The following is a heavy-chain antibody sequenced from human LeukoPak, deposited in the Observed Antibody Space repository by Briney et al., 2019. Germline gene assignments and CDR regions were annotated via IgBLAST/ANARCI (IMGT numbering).Heavy chain of an antibody. CDR3: ARENTGVIDY. V-gene: IGHV4-39*07. CDR1: GGSISSSSYY. Sequence: PSETLSLTCTVSGGSISSSSYYWGWIRQPPGKGLEWIGSIYYSGSTYYNPSLKSRVTISVDTSKNQFSLKLSSVTAADTAVYYCARENTGVIDYWGQGTLVTVSS. CDR2: IYYSGST. D-gene: IGHD3-10*01. J-gene: IGHJ4*02.